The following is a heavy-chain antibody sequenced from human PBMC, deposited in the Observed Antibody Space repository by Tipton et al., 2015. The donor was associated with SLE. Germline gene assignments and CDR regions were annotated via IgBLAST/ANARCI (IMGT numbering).Heavy chain of an antibody. CDR3: ARSGYSSGWYRGRFDI. CDR1: GGSISSGGYY. D-gene: IGHD6-19*01. CDR2: IYYSGST. J-gene: IGHJ3*02. V-gene: IGHV4-31*03. Sequence: TLSLTCTVSGGSISSGGYYWSWIRQHPGKGLEWIGYIYYSGSTYYNPSLNSRVTISVDTSKNQFFLRLRSVTAADTAVYYCARSGYSSGWYRGRFDIWGQGTMVTVSS.